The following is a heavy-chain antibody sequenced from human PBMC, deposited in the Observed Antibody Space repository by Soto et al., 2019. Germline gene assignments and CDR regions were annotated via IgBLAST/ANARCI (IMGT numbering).Heavy chain of an antibody. J-gene: IGHJ4*02. CDR1: GGSISSGGYY. V-gene: IGHV4-31*03. D-gene: IGHD6-6*01. CDR2: TYYSGTT. Sequence: SETLSLTCIVSGGSISSGGYYWSWIRQYPGKGLEWIWHTYYSGTTNYNPSLKSRLTMSVDTSKNQFSLKLNSVTAADTAVYYCARGYVAARDFDYWGQGTLVTVSS. CDR3: ARGYVAARDFDY.